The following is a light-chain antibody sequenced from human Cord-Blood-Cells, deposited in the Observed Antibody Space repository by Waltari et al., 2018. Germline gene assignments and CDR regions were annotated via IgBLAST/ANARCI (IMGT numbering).Light chain of an antibody. CDR3: SSYTSSSTLV. Sequence: QSALTQPASVSGSPGQSITISCTGTSSDVGGYNYVSWYQQHPGKAPKLMIYYVSNRPSGRSNRFSGSKSGNTASLTISGLQAEDEADYYCSSYTSSSTLVFGGGTKLTVL. V-gene: IGLV2-14*01. CDR1: SSDVGGYNY. J-gene: IGLJ2*01. CDR2: YVS.